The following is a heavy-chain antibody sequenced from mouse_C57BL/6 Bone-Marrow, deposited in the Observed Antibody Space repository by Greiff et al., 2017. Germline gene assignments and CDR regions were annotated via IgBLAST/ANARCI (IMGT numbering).Heavy chain of an antibody. Sequence: QVQLQQSGAELMKPGASVKLSCKATGYTFTGYWIEWVKQRPGHGLEWIGEILPGSGSTNYNEKFKGKATFTADTSSNTAYMQRSSLTTEDSAIYYCATGVITTVAEFAYWGQGTLVTVSA. V-gene: IGHV1-9*01. CDR1: GYTFTGYW. D-gene: IGHD1-1*01. J-gene: IGHJ3*01. CDR3: ATGVITTVAEFAY. CDR2: ILPGSGST.